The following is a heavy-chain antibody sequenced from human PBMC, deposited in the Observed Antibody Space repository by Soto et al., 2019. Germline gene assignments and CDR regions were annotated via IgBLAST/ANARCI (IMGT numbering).Heavy chain of an antibody. CDR1: GLIVSRNY. V-gene: IGHV3-66*01. J-gene: IGHJ4*02. CDR3: ARDPYTSDWAPNYEY. D-gene: IGHD6-19*01. CDR2: IYSGGST. Sequence: GGSLRLSCVASGLIVSRNYLNWVRQAPGKGLEWVSGIYSGGSTNYADSVRGRFTISRDNSKNTLYLQMNSLTAEDTAVYYCARDPYTSDWAPNYEYWGQGTLVTVSS.